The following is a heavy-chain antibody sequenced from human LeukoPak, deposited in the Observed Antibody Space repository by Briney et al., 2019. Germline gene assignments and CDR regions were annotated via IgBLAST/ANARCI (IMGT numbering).Heavy chain of an antibody. D-gene: IGHD6-13*01. CDR3: ARDGPSAAGDY. CDR2: IKQEGSEK. Sequence: GGSLRLSCAASGFTLSRYWMSWVRQGPGKRLEWVANIKQEGSEKYYVDSVKGRFTISRDNAKNSLYLQMNRLRAEDTAVYYCARDGPSAAGDYWGQGTLVTVSS. V-gene: IGHV3-7*03. J-gene: IGHJ4*02. CDR1: GFTLSRYW.